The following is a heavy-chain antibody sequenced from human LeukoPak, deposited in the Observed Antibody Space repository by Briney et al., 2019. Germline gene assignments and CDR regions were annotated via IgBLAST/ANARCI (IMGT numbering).Heavy chain of an antibody. J-gene: IGHJ5*02. CDR2: IYYSGST. V-gene: IGHV4-61*05. CDR1: GGSISSSSYY. D-gene: IGHD6-13*01. Sequence: SETLSLTCTVSGGSISSSSYYWGWIRQPPGKGLEWIGYIYYSGSTNYNPSLKSRVTISVDTSKNQFSLKLSSVTAADTAVYYCARAIAAAGTWFDPWGQGTLVTVSS. CDR3: ARAIAAAGTWFDP.